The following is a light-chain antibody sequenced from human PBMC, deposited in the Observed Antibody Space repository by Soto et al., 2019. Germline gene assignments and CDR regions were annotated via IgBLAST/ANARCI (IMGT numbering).Light chain of an antibody. CDR3: SSYTSSSTRV. CDR1: SSDVGGYNY. CDR2: DVS. J-gene: IGLJ1*01. V-gene: IGLV2-14*01. Sequence: QSVLTQPRSVSGSPGQSVTISCTGTSSDVGGYNYVSWYQQHPGKAPKLMIYDVSNRPSGVSNRFSGSKSVNTATLTISGLQADDEADYYCSSYTSSSTRVFGTGTKVTVL.